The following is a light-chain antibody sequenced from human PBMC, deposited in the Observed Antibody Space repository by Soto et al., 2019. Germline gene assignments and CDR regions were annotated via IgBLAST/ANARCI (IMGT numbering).Light chain of an antibody. CDR3: QQYSSSPLLT. CDR1: QSVSSSY. Sequence: EIVLTQSPGTLSLSPGERATLSCRASQSVSSSYLAWYQQKPRQAPRLLIYGASSRASGIPDRFSGSGSGTDFTLTISRLEPEDFAVYSCQQYSSSPLLTFGGGTNVDIK. J-gene: IGKJ4*01. V-gene: IGKV3-20*01. CDR2: GAS.